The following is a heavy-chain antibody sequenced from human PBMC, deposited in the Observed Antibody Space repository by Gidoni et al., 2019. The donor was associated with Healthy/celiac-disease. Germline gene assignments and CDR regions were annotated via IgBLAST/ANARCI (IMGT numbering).Heavy chain of an antibody. V-gene: IGHV1-69*01. D-gene: IGHD2-21*02. Sequence: QVQLVQSGAEVKKPGSSVKASCKASGGTFSSYAISWVRQSPGQGLEWMGGIIPIFGTANYAQKFQGRVTITADESTSTAYMELSSLRSEDTAVYYCARDEDCGGDCYFSYWGQGTLVTVSS. CDR3: ARDEDCGGDCYFSY. J-gene: IGHJ4*02. CDR2: IIPIFGTA. CDR1: GGTFSSYA.